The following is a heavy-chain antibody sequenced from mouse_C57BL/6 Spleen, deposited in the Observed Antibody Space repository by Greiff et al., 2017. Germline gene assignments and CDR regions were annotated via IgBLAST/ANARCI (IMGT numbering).Heavy chain of an antibody. D-gene: IGHD3-2*02. Sequence: QVTLKESGAELVRPGASVKLSCKASGYTFTDYYINWVKQRPGQGLEWIARIYPGSGNTYYNEKFKGKATLTAEKSSSTAYMQLSSLTSEDSAVYFCARVLTAQAIFDYWGQGTTLTVSS. CDR3: ARVLTAQAIFDY. J-gene: IGHJ2*01. CDR1: GYTFTDYY. CDR2: IYPGSGNT. V-gene: IGHV1-76*01.